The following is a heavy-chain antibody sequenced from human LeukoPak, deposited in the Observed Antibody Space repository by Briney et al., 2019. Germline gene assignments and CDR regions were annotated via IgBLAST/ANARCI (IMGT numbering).Heavy chain of an antibody. Sequence: GGSLRLSCAASGFTFSSYAMSWVRQAPGKGLEWVSAISGSGGSTYYADSVKGRFTISRDHSKNTLYLQMNSLRAEDTAVYYCAKDPRSVTAAAGTGYFDYWGQGTLVTVSS. CDR1: GFTFSSYA. D-gene: IGHD6-13*01. J-gene: IGHJ4*02. CDR3: AKDPRSVTAAAGTGYFDY. CDR2: ISGSGGST. V-gene: IGHV3-23*01.